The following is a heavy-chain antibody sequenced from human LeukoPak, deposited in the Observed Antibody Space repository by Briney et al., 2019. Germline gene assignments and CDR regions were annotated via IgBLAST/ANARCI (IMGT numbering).Heavy chain of an antibody. Sequence: SETLSLTCTVSGGSISTYYWSWIRQRPGKGLEFIGYIYYSGNTNYNPSLKSRVTISIDTSKNQFSLKLRSVTAADTAVYYCARVGSGSFDYWGQGTLVTVSS. D-gene: IGHD6-19*01. V-gene: IGHV4-59*01. CDR2: IYYSGNT. CDR3: ARVGSGSFDY. J-gene: IGHJ4*02. CDR1: GGSISTYY.